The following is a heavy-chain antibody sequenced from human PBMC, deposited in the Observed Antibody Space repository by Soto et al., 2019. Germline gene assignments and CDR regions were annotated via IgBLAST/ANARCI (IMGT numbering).Heavy chain of an antibody. CDR3: ASHHSSGWLYFDS. J-gene: IGHJ4*02. D-gene: IGHD6-19*01. Sequence: QLPLLESGGDLVKPGGSLRLSCAASGFTVSGNDLSWIRQAPGKGLEWVSSIGSSGRAIYYADSVKGRFTISRDNTKDSLYLHMSSLRAEDTAIYYCASHHSSGWLYFDSWGQGTLVTVSS. V-gene: IGHV3-11*01. CDR1: GFTVSGND. CDR2: IGSSGRAI.